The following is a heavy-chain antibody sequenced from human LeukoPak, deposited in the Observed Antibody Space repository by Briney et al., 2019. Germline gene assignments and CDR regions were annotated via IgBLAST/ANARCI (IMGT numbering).Heavy chain of an antibody. CDR1: GFRFGAYP. V-gene: IGHV3-49*04. CDR3: IRVEHGDFTSLHARYMDV. J-gene: IGHJ6*03. Sequence: GCLRLSCQGPGFRFGAYPISWVRLAPGKGLEWVAYIRHRTFVGSTNYATSVRGRFVISRDDSKGVAYLQMNRLQTEDTAIYYCIRVEHGDFTSLHARYMDVWGEGTTVTVSS. CDR2: IRHRTFVGST. D-gene: IGHD4-17*01.